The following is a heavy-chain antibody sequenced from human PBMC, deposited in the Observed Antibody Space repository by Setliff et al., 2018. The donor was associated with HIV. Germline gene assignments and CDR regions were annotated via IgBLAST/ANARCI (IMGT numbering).Heavy chain of an antibody. CDR2: INHSGTT. CDR3: ARPGSSTWPDQGYLDL. CDR1: GGSFSGYF. V-gene: IGHV4-34*01. J-gene: IGHJ2*01. D-gene: IGHD6-13*01. Sequence: SETLSLTCAVYGGSFSGYFWTWIRQPPGKGLEWIREINHSGTTNYSPSLMSRVAILVEMSKNQFSLKLSSVTPADTAVYYCARPGSSTWPDQGYLDLWGRGTLVTVSS.